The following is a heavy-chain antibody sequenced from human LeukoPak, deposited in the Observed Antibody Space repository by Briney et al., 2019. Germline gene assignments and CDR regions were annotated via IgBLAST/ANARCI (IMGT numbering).Heavy chain of an antibody. V-gene: IGHV4-34*01. CDR1: GGSFSAYY. CDR3: ARHGDLLRTTVVNRHFDY. D-gene: IGHD4-23*01. CDR2: INHSGST. Sequence: PSETLSLTCAVYGGSFSAYYWSWIRQPPGKGLEWIGEINHSGSTNYNPSLKSRVTISVDTSKNQFSLKLSSVTAADTAVYYCARHGDLLRTTVVNRHFDYWGQGTLVTVSS. J-gene: IGHJ4*02.